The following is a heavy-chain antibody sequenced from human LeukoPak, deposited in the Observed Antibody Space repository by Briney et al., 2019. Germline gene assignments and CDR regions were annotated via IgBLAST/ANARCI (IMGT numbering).Heavy chain of an antibody. Sequence: GASVKVSCKASGYTFTGYYMHWVRQAPGQGLEWMGGIIPIFGTANYAQKFQGRVTITTDESTSAAYMELSSLRSEDTAVYYCARGDSSGAPIVYWGQGTLVTVSS. CDR1: GYTFTGYY. D-gene: IGHD3-22*01. V-gene: IGHV1-69*05. CDR3: ARGDSSGAPIVY. CDR2: IIPIFGTA. J-gene: IGHJ4*02.